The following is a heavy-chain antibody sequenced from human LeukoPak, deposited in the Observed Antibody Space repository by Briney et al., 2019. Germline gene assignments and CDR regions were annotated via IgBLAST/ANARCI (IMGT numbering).Heavy chain of an antibody. CDR3: STGGYYFDY. D-gene: IGHD3-16*01. CDR2: IKSKANGETI. CDR1: GFTFSNAW. J-gene: IGHJ4*01. Sequence: GGSLRLSCVGSGFTFSNAWMNWVRQAPGKGLEWVGRIKSKANGETIEYAAPEKGRFTISRDDSKNTVYLQVNSLKTEDTAVYFSSTGGYYFDYWGQGTLVTVSS. V-gene: IGHV3-15*01.